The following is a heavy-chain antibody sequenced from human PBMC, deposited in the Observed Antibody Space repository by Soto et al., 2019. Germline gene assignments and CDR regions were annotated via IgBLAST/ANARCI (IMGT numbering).Heavy chain of an antibody. J-gene: IGHJ6*04. CDR3: AKEWGFTGFGELFYGMDV. D-gene: IGHD3-10*01. Sequence: GGSLRLSCAASGFTFDDYAMHWVRQAPGKGLEWVSGISWNSGSIGYADSVKGRFTISRDNAKNSLYLQMNSLRAEDTALYYCAKEWGFTGFGELFYGMDVWGKGTTVTVSS. V-gene: IGHV3-9*01. CDR1: GFTFDDYA. CDR2: ISWNSGSI.